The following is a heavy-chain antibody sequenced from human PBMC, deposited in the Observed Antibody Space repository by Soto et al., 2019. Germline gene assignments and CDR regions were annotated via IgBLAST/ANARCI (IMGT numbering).Heavy chain of an antibody. V-gene: IGHV1-2*04. J-gene: IGHJ6*02. D-gene: IGHD6-19*01. CDR3: ARGALYSSGWNYYYYYGMDV. CDR1: GYTFTGYY. Sequence: GASVKVSCKASGYTFTGYYMHWVRQAPGQGLEWMGWINPNSGGTNYAQKFQGWVTMTRDTSISTAYMELSRLRSDDTAVYYCARGALYSSGWNYYYYYGMDVWG. CDR2: INPNSGGT.